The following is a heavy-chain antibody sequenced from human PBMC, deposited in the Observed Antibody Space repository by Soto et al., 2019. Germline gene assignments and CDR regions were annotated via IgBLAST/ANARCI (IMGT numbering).Heavy chain of an antibody. J-gene: IGHJ4*02. D-gene: IGHD3-10*01. CDR2: IYQSGST. CDR1: GDSISSGGYS. Sequence: SETLSLTCAVSGDSISSGGYSWNWIRQAPGKGLEWIGYIYQSGSTSYNPSLKSRVTISVDRSKNQFSLKLNSVTAADTAVYYCARTFYYGSGTSDYWGQGTLVTVSS. V-gene: IGHV4-30-2*01. CDR3: ARTFYYGSGTSDY.